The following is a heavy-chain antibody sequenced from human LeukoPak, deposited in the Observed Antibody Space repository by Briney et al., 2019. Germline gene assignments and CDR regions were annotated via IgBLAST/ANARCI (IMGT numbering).Heavy chain of an antibody. V-gene: IGHV6-1*01. J-gene: IGHJ4*02. Sequence: SQTLSLTCAISGDSVSSNSVAWNWIRQSPSRGLEWLGRTYYRSQWYNEYAVSVRSRITINPDTSKNQFSLHLNSVTPEDTAVYYCARDQYCSSFSCFFDCWGQGTLVTVSS. CDR1: GDSVSSNSVA. CDR3: ARDQYCSSFSCFFDC. D-gene: IGHD2-2*01. CDR2: TYYRSQWYN.